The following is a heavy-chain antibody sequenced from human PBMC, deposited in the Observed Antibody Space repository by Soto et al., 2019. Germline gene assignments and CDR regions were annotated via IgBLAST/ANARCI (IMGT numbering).Heavy chain of an antibody. Sequence: PSETLSLTCAVYGGSFSGYYWSWIRQPPGKGLEWIGEINHSGSTNYNPSLKSRVTISVDTSKNQFSLKLSSVTAADTAVYYCATCPLTAAGDYADCYGMDVWGQGTTVTVSS. CDR3: ATCPLTAAGDYADCYGMDV. J-gene: IGHJ6*02. CDR1: GGSFSGYY. D-gene: IGHD6-13*01. V-gene: IGHV4-34*01. CDR2: INHSGST.